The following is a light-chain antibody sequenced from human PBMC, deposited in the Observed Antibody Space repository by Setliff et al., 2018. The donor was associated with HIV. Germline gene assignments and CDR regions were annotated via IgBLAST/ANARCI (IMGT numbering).Light chain of an antibody. CDR2: DVR. Sequence: QSALAQPASVSGSTGQSITISCSGTSSDAGSYNFVSWYQQHPGKAPQLIIYDVRQRHSGVSSRFSGYKSGNTASLTISGLQAEDQADYYCCSYTSSLTYVFGTGTKVTVL. J-gene: IGLJ1*01. V-gene: IGLV2-14*03. CDR3: CSYTSSLTYV. CDR1: SSDAGSYNF.